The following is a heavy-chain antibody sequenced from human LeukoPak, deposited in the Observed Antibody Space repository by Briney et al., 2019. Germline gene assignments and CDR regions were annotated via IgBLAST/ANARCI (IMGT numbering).Heavy chain of an antibody. D-gene: IGHD2-15*01. CDR2: TDPSGST. CDR3: ARGHSDLGP. CDR1: GGSISSYY. J-gene: IGHJ5*02. V-gene: IGHV4-4*09. Sequence: SETLSLTCAVYGGSISSYYWSWIRQPPRRGLEWIGFTDPSGSTEYDPSLESRVTISLDTSKNQVSLKLTSVTAADAAIYFCARGHSDLGPWGQSILVTVTS.